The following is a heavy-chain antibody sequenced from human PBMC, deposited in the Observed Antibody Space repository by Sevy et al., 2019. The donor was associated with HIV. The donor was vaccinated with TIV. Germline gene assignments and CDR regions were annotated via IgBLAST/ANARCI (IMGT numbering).Heavy chain of an antibody. D-gene: IGHD1-20*01. CDR3: TSGITGTEVDY. CDR1: GYTFTSYY. J-gene: IGHJ4*02. V-gene: IGHV1-46*01. CDR2: INPSGDST. Sequence: ASVKVSCKASGYTFTSYYMHWVRQAPGQGLEWVGLINPSGDSTSYAQKSQDRVTMTRDTSTSTVYMELSSLRSEDTAVYYCTSGITGTEVDYWGQGTLVTVSS.